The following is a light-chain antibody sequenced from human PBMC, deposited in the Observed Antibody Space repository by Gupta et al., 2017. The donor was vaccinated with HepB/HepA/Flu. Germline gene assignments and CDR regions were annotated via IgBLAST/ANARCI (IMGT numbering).Light chain of an antibody. CDR2: GAS. Sequence: EIVLTQSPGTLSLSPGERATFSCRASQSLSNGFLAWYQQKPGQAPRLLIYGASNRASGTPDRFSGSGSGTDFILTINRLEPEDFAVYSCHQYASTRFTFGGGTKVEFK. J-gene: IGKJ4*01. V-gene: IGKV3-20*01. CDR3: HQYASTRFT. CDR1: QSLSNGF.